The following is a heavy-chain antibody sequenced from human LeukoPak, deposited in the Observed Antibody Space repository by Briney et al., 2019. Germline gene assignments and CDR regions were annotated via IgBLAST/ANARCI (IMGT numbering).Heavy chain of an antibody. CDR2: INPNSGGT. V-gene: IGHV1-2*02. J-gene: IGHJ5*02. CDR3: ARTMVRGALKNWFDP. Sequence: ASVKVSCKASGYTFTGYYMHWVRQAPGQGLEWMGWINPNSGGTNYAQKFQGRVTMTRDTSISTAYMELSRLRSDDTAVYYCARTMVRGALKNWFDPWGQGTLVTVSS. CDR1: GYTFTGYY. D-gene: IGHD3-10*01.